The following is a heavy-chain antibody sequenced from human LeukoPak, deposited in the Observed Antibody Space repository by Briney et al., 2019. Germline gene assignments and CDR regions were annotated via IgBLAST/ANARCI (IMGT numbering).Heavy chain of an antibody. CDR1: GLTFSGYW. J-gene: IGHJ5*02. D-gene: IGHD2-15*01. V-gene: IGHV3-74*01. CDR3: ARDPRNVGLAP. CDR2: NNGDGSTT. Sequence: GGSLRLSCAASGLTFSGYWMYWVRQAPGKGLMYISRNNGDGSTTNYADVVKGRFTMSRDNVKNTLYLQMNSLRVEDTAVYYCARDPRNVGLAPWGQGTLVTVSS.